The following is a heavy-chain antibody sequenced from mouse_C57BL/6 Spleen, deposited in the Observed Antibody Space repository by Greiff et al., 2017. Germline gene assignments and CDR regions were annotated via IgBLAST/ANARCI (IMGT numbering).Heavy chain of an antibody. CDR2: IYPGDGAT. D-gene: IGHD2-4*01. J-gene: IGHJ4*01. CDR1: GYAFSSSW. Sequence: QVQLQQSGPELVKPGASVKISCKASGYAFSSSWMNWVKQRPGQGLEWIGRIYPGDGATNYNGKFKGKATLTADKSSSTAYMQLSSLTSEDSAVYFCARPFYDYDGYYYAMDYWGQGTSVTVSS. V-gene: IGHV1-82*01. CDR3: ARPFYDYDGYYYAMDY.